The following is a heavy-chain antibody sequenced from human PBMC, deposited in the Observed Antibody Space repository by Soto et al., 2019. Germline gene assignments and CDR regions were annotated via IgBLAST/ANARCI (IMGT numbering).Heavy chain of an antibody. CDR2: ISYDGKNK. CDR3: AKGQHCSSTSCYFYHYGMDV. D-gene: IGHD2-2*01. J-gene: IGHJ6*02. CDR1: GFTFSTYG. V-gene: IGHV3-30*18. Sequence: QVQLVESGGGVVQPGRSLRLSCVASGFTFSTYGMHWVRQAPGKGLEWVAVISYDGKNKYYADSVKGRLTISRDNSNNTVYLQMGRLRGEDTAVYYCAKGQHCSSTSCYFYHYGMDVWGQGTTVAVSS.